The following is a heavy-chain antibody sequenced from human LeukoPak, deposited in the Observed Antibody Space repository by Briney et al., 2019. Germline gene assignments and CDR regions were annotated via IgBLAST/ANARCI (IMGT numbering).Heavy chain of an antibody. CDR1: GGSISSSSYY. CDR3: ARQAFGWDLLDESPIFDY. Sequence: SETLSLTCTVSGGSISSSSYYRGWIRQPPGKGLGWSGSIYYSGSTYYNPSLKSRVTISVDTSKNQFSLKQSSVTAADTAVYYCARQAFGWDLLDESPIFDYSGQGTLVTVSS. D-gene: IGHD1-26*01. CDR2: IYYSGST. V-gene: IGHV4-39*01. J-gene: IGHJ4*02.